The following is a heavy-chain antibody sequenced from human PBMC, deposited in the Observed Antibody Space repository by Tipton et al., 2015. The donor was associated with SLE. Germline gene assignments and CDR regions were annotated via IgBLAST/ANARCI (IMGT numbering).Heavy chain of an antibody. V-gene: IGHV3-21*03. D-gene: IGHD3-22*01. CDR1: GFTFRSYS. J-gene: IGHJ6*02. CDR3: ARDVEGYYDSSGYLYYGMDV. Sequence: SLRLSWAASGFTFRSYSMNWVRQAPGKGLEWVSSISSSSSYIYYADSVKGRFTIPRDNAKNSLYLQMNSLRAEDTAVYYCARDVEGYYDSSGYLYYGMDVWGQGTTVTVSS. CDR2: ISSSSSYI.